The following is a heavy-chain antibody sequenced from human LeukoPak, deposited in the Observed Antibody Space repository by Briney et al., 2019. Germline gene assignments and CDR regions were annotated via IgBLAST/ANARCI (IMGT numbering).Heavy chain of an antibody. V-gene: IGHV3-48*01. CDR2: ITNSGNSK. CDR1: EFTFSSYS. J-gene: IGHJ4*02. D-gene: IGHD3-10*01. Sequence: QTGGSLRLSCAASEFTFSSYSMNWVRQAPGKGLEWVSYITNSGNSKSYADSVKGRFTISRDNSKNIVFLQMNSLRAEDTAVYSCAKSPGSWAHEYWGQGTLVTVSS. CDR3: AKSPGSWAHEY.